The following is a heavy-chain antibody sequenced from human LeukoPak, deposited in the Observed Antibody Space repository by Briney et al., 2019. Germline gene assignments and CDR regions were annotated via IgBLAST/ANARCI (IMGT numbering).Heavy chain of an antibody. CDR3: ARSIYGGNSEVDY. V-gene: IGHV4-31*03. Sequence: SVTLSLTCTVSGGSISSGGYYWSWIRQHPGKGLEWIGYIYYSGSTYYNPSLKSRVTISVDTSKNQFSLKLSSVTAADTAVYYCARSIYGGNSEVDYWGQGTLVTVSS. D-gene: IGHD4-23*01. CDR1: GGSISSGGYY. CDR2: IYYSGST. J-gene: IGHJ4*02.